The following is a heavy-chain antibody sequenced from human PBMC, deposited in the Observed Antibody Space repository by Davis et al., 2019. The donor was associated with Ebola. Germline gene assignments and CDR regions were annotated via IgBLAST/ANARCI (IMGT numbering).Heavy chain of an antibody. CDR3: ARDYGYYGSGSYYAGGMDV. J-gene: IGHJ6*02. CDR1: GYTFTGYY. V-gene: IGHV1-2*04. CDR2: INPNSGGT. D-gene: IGHD3-10*01. Sequence: ASVKVSCKASGYTFTGYYMHWVRQAPGQGLEWMGWINPNSGGTNYAQKFQGWVAMTRDTSISTAYMELSRLRSDDTAVYYCARDYGYYGSGSYYAGGMDVWGQGTTVTVSS.